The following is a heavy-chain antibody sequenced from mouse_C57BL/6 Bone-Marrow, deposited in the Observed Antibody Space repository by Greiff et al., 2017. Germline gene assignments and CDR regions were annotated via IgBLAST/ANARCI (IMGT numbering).Heavy chain of an antibody. Sequence: VQLQQSGAELVRPGASVKLSCTASGFNIKDYYMHWVKQRPEQGLEWIGWIDPENGDTEYASKFQGKATFTADTSSNTAYLQLSSLTSEDTAIYYCTRGSYYPHWGEGTTLTVSS. CDR3: TRGSYYPH. V-gene: IGHV14-4*01. D-gene: IGHD2-1*01. CDR1: GFNIKDYY. CDR2: IDPENGDT. J-gene: IGHJ2*01.